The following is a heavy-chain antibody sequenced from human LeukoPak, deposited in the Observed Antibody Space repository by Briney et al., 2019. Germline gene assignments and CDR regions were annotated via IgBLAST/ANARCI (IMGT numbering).Heavy chain of an antibody. D-gene: IGHD4-17*01. CDR3: ARTTGYYFDY. CDR1: GGSISSYY. J-gene: IGHJ4*02. CDR2: INHSGST. V-gene: IGHV4-34*01. Sequence: SETLSLTCTVSGGSISSYYWSWIRQPPGKGLEWIGEINHSGSTNYNPSLKSRVTISVDTSKNQFSLKLSSVTAADTAVYYCARTTGYYFDYWGQGTLVTVSS.